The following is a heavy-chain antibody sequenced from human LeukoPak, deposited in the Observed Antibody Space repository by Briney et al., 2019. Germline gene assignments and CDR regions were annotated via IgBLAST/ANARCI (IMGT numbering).Heavy chain of an antibody. CDR1: GFTFSSYA. D-gene: IGHD1-26*01. V-gene: IGHV3-23*01. CDR3: AKMDAGATNFDY. J-gene: IGHJ4*02. Sequence: GGSLRLSCAASGFTFSSYAMSWVRQAPGKGLEWVSAISGSGGSTYHADSVKGRFTISRDNSKNTLYLQMNSLRAEDTAVYYCAKMDAGATNFDYWGQGTLVTVSS. CDR2: ISGSGGST.